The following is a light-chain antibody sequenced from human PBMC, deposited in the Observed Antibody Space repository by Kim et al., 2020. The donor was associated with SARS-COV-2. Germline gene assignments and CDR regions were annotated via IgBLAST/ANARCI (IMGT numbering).Light chain of an antibody. CDR3: AAWDDSLNVWV. Sequence: QSVLTQPPSASETPGQRVTISCSGSSSNIGSDTVNWYQQLPGTAPKLLIYSNNQRPSGVPDRFSGSKSGTSASLAISGLQSEDEADYYCAAWDDSLNVWVFGGGTKVTVL. V-gene: IGLV1-44*01. CDR1: SSNIGSDT. CDR2: SNN. J-gene: IGLJ3*02.